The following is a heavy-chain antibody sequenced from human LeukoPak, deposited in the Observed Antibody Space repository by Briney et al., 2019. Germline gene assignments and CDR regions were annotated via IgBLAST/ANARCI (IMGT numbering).Heavy chain of an antibody. CDR3: AGFDTMVRGDWA. D-gene: IGHD3-10*01. J-gene: IGHJ5*02. Sequence: GASVKVSCKASGYTFTGYYMHWVRQAPGQGLEWMGWINPNSGGTNYAQKFQGRVTMTRDTSISTAYMELSRLRFDDTAVYYCAGFDTMVRGDWAWGQGTLVTVSS. CDR2: INPNSGGT. CDR1: GYTFTGYY. V-gene: IGHV1-2*02.